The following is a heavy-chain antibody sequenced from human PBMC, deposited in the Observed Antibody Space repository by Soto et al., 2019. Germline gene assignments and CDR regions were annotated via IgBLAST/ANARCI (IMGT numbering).Heavy chain of an antibody. V-gene: IGHV3-48*01. CDR2: ISSSSSTI. Sequence: EVQLVESGGGLVQPGGSLRLSCAASGFTFSSYSMNWVRQAPGKGLEWVSYISSSSSTIYYADSVKGRFTISRDNAKNSLYLQMNSLRAEDTAVYYCATTGRTSQTSWGQGTLVTVSS. CDR3: ATTGRTSQTS. D-gene: IGHD2-2*01. CDR1: GFTFSSYS. J-gene: IGHJ4*02.